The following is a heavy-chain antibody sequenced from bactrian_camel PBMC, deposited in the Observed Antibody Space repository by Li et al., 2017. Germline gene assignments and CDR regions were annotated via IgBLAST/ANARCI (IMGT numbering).Heavy chain of an antibody. V-gene: IGHV3S55*01. J-gene: IGHJ4*01. CDR2: VRHDGRT. CDR1: GYTDCNYD. Sequence: VQLVESGGGSVQAGGSLRLSCAVSGYTDCNYDMRWYRQVPGKEREFVSEVRHDGRTNYADSVKGRFTISKDNAKNTLSLQMNSLKPEDTAMYYCAADRFRRGVYCFSHDPGSDETGPNAYWGQGTQVTVS. D-gene: IGHD3*01. CDR3: AADRFRRGVYCFSHDPGSDETGPNAY.